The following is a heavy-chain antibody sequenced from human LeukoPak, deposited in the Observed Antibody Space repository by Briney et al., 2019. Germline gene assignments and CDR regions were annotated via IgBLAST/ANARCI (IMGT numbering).Heavy chain of an antibody. D-gene: IGHD5-12*01. CDR1: GGSISSGGYY. CDR2: IYYSGST. J-gene: IGHJ5*02. V-gene: IGHV4-31*03. CDR3: ARGTRSHRIRLSNWFDP. Sequence: SETLSLTCTVSGGSISSGGYYWSWIRQHPGKGLEWIGYIYYSGSTYYNPSLKSRVTISVDTSKNQFSLKLSSVTAADTAVYYCARGTRSHRIRLSNWFDPWGQGTLVTVSS.